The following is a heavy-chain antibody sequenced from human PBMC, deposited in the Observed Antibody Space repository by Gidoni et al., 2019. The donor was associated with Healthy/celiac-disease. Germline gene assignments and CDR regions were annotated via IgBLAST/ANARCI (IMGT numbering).Heavy chain of an antibody. CDR1: GFTFDDYA. J-gene: IGHJ6*03. Sequence: EVQLVESGGGLVQPGRSLRRSCAASGFTFDDYAMHWVRQAPGKGLEWVSGISWNSGSIGYADSVKGRFTISRDNAKNSLYLQMNSLRAEDTALYYCARVVYREYYMDVWGKGTTVTVSS. CDR2: ISWNSGSI. D-gene: IGHD1-26*01. V-gene: IGHV3-9*01. CDR3: ARVVYREYYMDV.